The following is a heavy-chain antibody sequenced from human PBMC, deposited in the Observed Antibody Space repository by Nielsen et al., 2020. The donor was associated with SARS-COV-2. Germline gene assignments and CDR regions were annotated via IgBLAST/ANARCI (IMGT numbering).Heavy chain of an antibody. D-gene: IGHD2-8*01. CDR2: ISSSSSYI. J-gene: IGHJ6*02. Sequence: GESLKISCAASGFTLSSYSMNWVRQAPGKGLEWVSSISSSSSYIYYADSVKGRFTISRDNAKNSLYLQMNSLRAEDTAVYYCARDRDIVLMVYAPGSLGMDVWGQGTTVTVSS. V-gene: IGHV3-21*01. CDR1: GFTLSSYS. CDR3: ARDRDIVLMVYAPGSLGMDV.